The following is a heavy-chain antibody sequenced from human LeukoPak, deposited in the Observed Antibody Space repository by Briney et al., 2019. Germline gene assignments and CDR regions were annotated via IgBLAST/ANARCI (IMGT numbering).Heavy chain of an antibody. V-gene: IGHV4-4*07. CDR2: IYTSGST. CDR1: GGSISSYY. CDR3: ARENSGSYREFDY. D-gene: IGHD1-26*01. Sequence: SETLSLTCTVSGGSISSYYWSWIRQPTGKGLERIGRIYTSGSTNYNASLKSRVSMSVDTSKNQFFLKLSSVTAADTAVFYCARENSGSYREFDYWGQGTLVTVSS. J-gene: IGHJ4*02.